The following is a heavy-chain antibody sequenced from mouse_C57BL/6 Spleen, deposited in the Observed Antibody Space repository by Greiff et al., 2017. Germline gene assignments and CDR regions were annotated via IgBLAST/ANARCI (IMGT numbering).Heavy chain of an antibody. Sequence: EVKLLESGAELVRPGASVKLSCTASGFTIKDDCMHWVKQRPEQGLEWIGCIDPGSGDTEYAPKFKGKATLTADTSSNTAYLQLSSLTSEDTAVYDYSTKYYGSSYALDYWGQGTSVTVSS. CDR3: STKYYGSSYALDY. CDR1: GFTIKDDC. J-gene: IGHJ4*01. V-gene: IGHV14-4*01. CDR2: IDPGSGDT. D-gene: IGHD1-1*01.